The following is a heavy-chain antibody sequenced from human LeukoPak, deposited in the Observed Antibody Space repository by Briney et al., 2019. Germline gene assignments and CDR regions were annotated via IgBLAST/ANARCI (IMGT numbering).Heavy chain of an antibody. CDR1: GFTFSSYS. J-gene: IGHJ5*02. V-gene: IGHV3-21*01. Sequence: PGGSLRLSCAASGFTFSSYSMNWVRQAPGEGLEWVSSISSSSSYIYYADSVKGRFTISRDNAKNSLYLQMNSLRAEDTAVYYCARGPHSSSWSNWFDPWGQGTLVTVSS. D-gene: IGHD6-13*01. CDR2: ISSSSSYI. CDR3: ARGPHSSSWSNWFDP.